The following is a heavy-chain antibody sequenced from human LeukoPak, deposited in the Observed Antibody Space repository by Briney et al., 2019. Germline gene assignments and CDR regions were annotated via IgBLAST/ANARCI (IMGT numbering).Heavy chain of an antibody. CDR3: ARVPHYYDGSFIYFDY. CDR2: IKQVGSER. J-gene: IGHJ4*02. CDR1: GFTLCSYW. D-gene: IGHD3-10*01. V-gene: IGHV3-7*01. Sequence: GGSLRLSCAASGFTLCSYWMSWAREAPGAGLEWVANIKQVGSERYYVVSVKGRGTLSRDYAKNSLYLQMNSLRDEDTAVYYCARVPHYYDGSFIYFDYWGQGTLVTVSS.